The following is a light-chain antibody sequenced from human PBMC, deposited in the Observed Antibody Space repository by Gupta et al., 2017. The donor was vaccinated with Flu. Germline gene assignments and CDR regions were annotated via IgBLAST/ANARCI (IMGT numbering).Light chain of an antibody. Sequence: KVMTQSPATLSVSPGETATLSCRASQTINNNLAWYQQKPGQAPRLLIHGVSTRASGIPVRFSGSGGGTELTLTITNRQEEDFGVYYCQQNDDWPPWTFGQGTMVEIK. CDR3: QQNDDWPPWT. CDR2: GVS. J-gene: IGKJ1*01. CDR1: QTINNN. V-gene: IGKV3-15*01.